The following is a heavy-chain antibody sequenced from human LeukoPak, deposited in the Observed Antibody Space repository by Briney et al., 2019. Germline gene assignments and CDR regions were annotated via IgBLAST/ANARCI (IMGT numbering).Heavy chain of an antibody. CDR1: GGSISSYY. CDR2: INHSGST. J-gene: IGHJ4*02. V-gene: IGHV4-34*01. CDR3: ARFWGVGYFDY. Sequence: SETLSLTCTVSGGSISSYYWGWIRQPPGKGLEWIGEINHSGSTNYNPSLKSRVTISVDTSKNQLSLKLSSVTAADTAVYYCARFWGVGYFDYWGQGTLVTVSS. D-gene: IGHD3-16*01.